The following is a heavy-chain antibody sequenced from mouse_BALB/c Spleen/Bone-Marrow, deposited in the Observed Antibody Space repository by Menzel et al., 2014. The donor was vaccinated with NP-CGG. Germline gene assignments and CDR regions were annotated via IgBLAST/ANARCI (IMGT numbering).Heavy chain of an antibody. D-gene: IGHD2-3*01. V-gene: IGHV1-69*02. CDR3: ARALGDGYYYAMDY. J-gene: IGHJ4*01. CDR2: IDPSDSET. Sequence: QVQLQQSGAELVKPGAPVRLSCKASGYTFTSYWMNWVKQRPGRGLEWIGRIDPSDSETRYNQKFKDKATLTVDKSSSTAYIQLSSLTSEDSAVYYCARALGDGYYYAMDYWGQGTSVTVSS. CDR1: GYTFTSYW.